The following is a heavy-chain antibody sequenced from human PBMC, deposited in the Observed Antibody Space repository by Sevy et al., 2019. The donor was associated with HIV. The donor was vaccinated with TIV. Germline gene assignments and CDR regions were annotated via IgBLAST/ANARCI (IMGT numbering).Heavy chain of an antibody. CDR1: GFTFSSYG. J-gene: IGHJ3*02. D-gene: IGHD3-10*01. CDR3: AKESGDAFDI. CDR2: ISYDGSNK. V-gene: IGHV3-30*18. Sequence: GGYLRLSCAASGFTFSSYGMHWVRQAPGKGLEWVAVISYDGSNKYYADSVKGRFTISRDNSKNTLYLQMNSLRAEDTAVYYCAKESGDAFDIWGQGTMVTVSS.